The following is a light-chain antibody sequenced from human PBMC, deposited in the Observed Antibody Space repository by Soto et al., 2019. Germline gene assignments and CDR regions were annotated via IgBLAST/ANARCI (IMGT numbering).Light chain of an antibody. CDR1: QGISTY. Sequence: DIQLTQSPSFLSASVGDRVTITCRASQGISTYLAWYQQKSGKAPKLLIYVASTLQSGVPSRFSGSGSGTEFTVTISSLQPEDLAIYYCQQLYSYPYTFGQVTKLEI. CDR2: VAS. CDR3: QQLYSYPYT. J-gene: IGKJ2*01. V-gene: IGKV1-9*01.